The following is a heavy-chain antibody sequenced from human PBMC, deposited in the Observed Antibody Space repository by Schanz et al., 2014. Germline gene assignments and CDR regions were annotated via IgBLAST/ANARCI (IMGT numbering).Heavy chain of an antibody. D-gene: IGHD5-12*01. CDR2: MYINSGST. V-gene: IGHV3-23*04. CDR3: ARDGGRDGYNLAFDV. Sequence: EVQLVESGGGLVQPGGSLRLSCAASGFTFSRYWMSWVRQAPGKGLEWISSMYINSGSTQYADSVKGRFIISRDSSKNTLFLQMNSLRAEDTAVYFCARDGGRDGYNLAFDVWGQGTLVTVSS. J-gene: IGHJ3*01. CDR1: GFTFSRYW.